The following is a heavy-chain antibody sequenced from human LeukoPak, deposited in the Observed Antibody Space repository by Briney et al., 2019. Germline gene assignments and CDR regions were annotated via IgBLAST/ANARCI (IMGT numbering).Heavy chain of an antibody. Sequence: GGSLRLSCAASGFTFSNYAMSWVRQAPGKGLAWVSGISGSGGSTYYAGSVKGRFTISRDNSRNTLYLQMNNLRAEDTALYYCAKDQNSGSGSYSNFDYWGQGTLVTVSS. CDR3: AKDQNSGSGSYSNFDY. V-gene: IGHV3-23*01. J-gene: IGHJ4*02. CDR1: GFTFSNYA. D-gene: IGHD3-10*01. CDR2: ISGSGGST.